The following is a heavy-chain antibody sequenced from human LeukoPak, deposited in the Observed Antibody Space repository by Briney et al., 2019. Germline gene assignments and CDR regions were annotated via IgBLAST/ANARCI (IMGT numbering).Heavy chain of an antibody. Sequence: PSETLSLTCAVYGGSFSGYYWSWIRQPPGKGLEWIGEINHSGSTNYNPSLKSRVTISVDTSKNQFSLKLSSVTAADTAVYYCARGARYYYDSSGYYLDYWGQGTLSPSPQ. D-gene: IGHD3-22*01. CDR1: GGSFSGYY. CDR3: ARGARYYYDSSGYYLDY. CDR2: INHSGST. J-gene: IGHJ4*02. V-gene: IGHV4-34*01.